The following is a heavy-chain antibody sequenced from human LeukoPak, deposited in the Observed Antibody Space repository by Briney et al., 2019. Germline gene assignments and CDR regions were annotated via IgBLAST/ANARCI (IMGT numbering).Heavy chain of an antibody. CDR1: GGSISTRYYY. Sequence: SETLSLTCAVSGGSISTRYYYWGWIRQPPGQGLEWIGTIHDSGSTYYSPSLKSQVTIPVDTSNNQFSLKLSSVTAGDTAVYYCASLYFYGSGSFPNYWGQGILVTVST. CDR2: IHDSGST. J-gene: IGHJ4*02. CDR3: ASLYFYGSGSFPNY. V-gene: IGHV4-39*01. D-gene: IGHD3-10*01.